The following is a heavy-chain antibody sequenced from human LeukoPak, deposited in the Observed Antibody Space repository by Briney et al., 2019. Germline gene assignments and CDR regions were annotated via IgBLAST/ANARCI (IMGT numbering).Heavy chain of an antibody. CDR2: IYYSGST. CDR1: GGSISSYY. D-gene: IGHD2/OR15-2a*01. J-gene: IGHJ6*02. CDR3: ARDLGVLGTYYYGMDV. Sequence: TSETLSLTCTVSGGSISSYYWSWIRQPPGKGLEWIGYIYYSGSTNYNPSLKSRVTISVDTSKNQFSLKLSSVTAADTAVYYCARDLGVLGTYYYGMDVWGQGTTVTVSS. V-gene: IGHV4-59*01.